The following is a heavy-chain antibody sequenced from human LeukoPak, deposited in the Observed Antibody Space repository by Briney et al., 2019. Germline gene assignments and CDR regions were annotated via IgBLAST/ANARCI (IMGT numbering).Heavy chain of an antibody. D-gene: IGHD3-3*02. CDR3: AYQVHFWSGGDY. CDR2: ISGSGGST. V-gene: IGHV3-23*01. Sequence: SGGSLRLSCAASGFTFSSHAMSWVRQAPGKGLEWVSAISGSGGSTYYADSVKGRFTISRDNSKNTLYLQMNSLRAEDTAVYYCAYQVHFWSGGDYWGQGTLVTVSS. CDR1: GFTFSSHA. J-gene: IGHJ4*02.